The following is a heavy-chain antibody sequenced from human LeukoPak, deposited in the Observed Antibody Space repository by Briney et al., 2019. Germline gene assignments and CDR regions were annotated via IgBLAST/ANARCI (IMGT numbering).Heavy chain of an antibody. D-gene: IGHD3-22*01. CDR1: GYTFTNNY. J-gene: IGHJ6*03. Sequence: ASVKVSCKASGYTFTNNYMHWVRQAPGQGLEWMGLINPRGDNTWYAQKFQGRVSMTRDMATSTDYMELSSLRSEDTAVYYCARDPPYYSDSKDYMDVWGKGTTVTVSS. CDR2: INPRGDNT. CDR3: ARDPPYYSDSKDYMDV. V-gene: IGHV1-46*01.